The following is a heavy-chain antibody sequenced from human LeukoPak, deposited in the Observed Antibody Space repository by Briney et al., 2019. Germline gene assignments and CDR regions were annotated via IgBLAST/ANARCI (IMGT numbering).Heavy chain of an antibody. CDR2: IYYSGST. V-gene: IGHV4-59*08. CDR1: GGSISSFY. CDR3: ARPGWNYYDSSGYFDY. J-gene: IGHJ4*02. D-gene: IGHD3-22*01. Sequence: PSETLSLTCTVSGGSISSFYWSWIRQPPGKGLEWVGYIYYSGSTNYNPALKSRVTISVDTSKNQFSLKLSSVTAADTAVYYCARPGWNYYDSSGYFDYWGQGTLVTVSS.